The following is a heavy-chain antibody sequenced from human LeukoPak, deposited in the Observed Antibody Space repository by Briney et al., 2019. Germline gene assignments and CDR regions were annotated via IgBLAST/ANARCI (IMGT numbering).Heavy chain of an antibody. Sequence: GASVKVSCKASGGTFSTYTISWVRQAPGQGLEWMAWMNPNSGGTNYAQKFQGRVTMTRDTSISTAYMELSRLRSDDTAVYYCARDYGYWGQGTLVTVSS. J-gene: IGHJ4*02. V-gene: IGHV1-2*02. D-gene: IGHD3-10*01. CDR3: ARDYGY. CDR2: MNPNSGGT. CDR1: GGTFSTYT.